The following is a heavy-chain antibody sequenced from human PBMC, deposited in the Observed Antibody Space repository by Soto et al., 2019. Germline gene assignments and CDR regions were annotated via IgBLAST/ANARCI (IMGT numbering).Heavy chain of an antibody. CDR3: GGGVASGY. CDR1: GFTVSSYG. D-gene: IGHD2-15*01. J-gene: IGHJ4*02. V-gene: IGHV3-30*03. Sequence: QVQLVESGGGVVQPGRSLRLSCAVSGFTVSSYGMHWVRQAPGKGLEWVAVISRDGRTTFYADSVKGRFTISRDNSRNTLFLEMNSRRGDDMAVYYCGGGVASGYWGQGTLVTVSS. CDR2: ISRDGRTT.